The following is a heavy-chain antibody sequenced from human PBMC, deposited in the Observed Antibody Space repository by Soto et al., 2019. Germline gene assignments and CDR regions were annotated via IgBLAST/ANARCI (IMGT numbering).Heavy chain of an antibody. Sequence: VSVKVSCKASGYTFTSYGISWVRQAPGQGLEWMGWISGYNGDTNYAQKYQGRVTMTTDTSTSTAYMELRSLRSDDTAVYYCARAPQTVAGAGIWYWGQGTLVTVS. CDR1: GYTFTSYG. CDR2: ISGYNGDT. D-gene: IGHD6-13*01. J-gene: IGHJ4*02. V-gene: IGHV1-18*01. CDR3: ARAPQTVAGAGIWY.